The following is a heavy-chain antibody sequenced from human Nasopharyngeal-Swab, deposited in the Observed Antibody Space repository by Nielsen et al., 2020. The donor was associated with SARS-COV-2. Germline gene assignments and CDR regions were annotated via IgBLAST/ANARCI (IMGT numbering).Heavy chain of an antibody. Sequence: SLKISCAASGFTFDDYAMHWVRQASGKGLEWVSGISWNSGSIGYADSVKGRFTISRDNAKNSLYLQMNSLRAEDTALYYCAKAYSSGWSVVWFDPWGQGTLVTVSS. CDR2: ISWNSGSI. CDR1: GFTFDDYA. D-gene: IGHD6-19*01. J-gene: IGHJ5*02. CDR3: AKAYSSGWSVVWFDP. V-gene: IGHV3-9*01.